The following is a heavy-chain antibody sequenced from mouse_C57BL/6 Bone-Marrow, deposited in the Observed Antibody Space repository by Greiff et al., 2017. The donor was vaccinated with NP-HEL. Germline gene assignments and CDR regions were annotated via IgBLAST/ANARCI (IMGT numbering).Heavy chain of an antibody. CDR3: ATYYYGSSYDWYFDV. Sequence: QVQLKESGPGLVQPSQSLSITCTVSGFSLTRYGVHWVRQSPGKGLEWLGVIWRGGSTDYNAAFMSRLSITKDNSKSQVFFKMNSLQADDTAIYYCATYYYGSSYDWYFDVWGTGTTVTVSS. CDR2: IWRGGST. CDR1: GFSLTRYG. J-gene: IGHJ1*03. D-gene: IGHD1-1*01. V-gene: IGHV2-5*01.